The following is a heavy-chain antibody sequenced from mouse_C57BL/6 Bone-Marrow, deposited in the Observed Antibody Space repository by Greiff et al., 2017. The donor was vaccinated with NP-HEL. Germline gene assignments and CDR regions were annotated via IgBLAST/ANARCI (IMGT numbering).Heavy chain of an antibody. CDR2: IWWDDDK. J-gene: IGHJ2*01. CDR1: GFSLSTFGMG. V-gene: IGHV8-8*01. CDR3: ARITRLFGNFDY. D-gene: IGHD3-1*01. Sequence: QVTLKVSGPGILQPSQTLSLTCSFSGFSLSTFGMGVGWIRQPSGKGLVWLAHIWWDDDKYYNPALKSRLTISKDTSNNQVFLKIANGDTADTATDYCARITRLFGNFDYWGQGTTLTVSS.